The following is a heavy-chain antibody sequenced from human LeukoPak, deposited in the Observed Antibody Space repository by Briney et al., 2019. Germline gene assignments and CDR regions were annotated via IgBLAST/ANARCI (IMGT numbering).Heavy chain of an antibody. V-gene: IGHV4-59*12. J-gene: IGHJ4*02. CDR2: IYYSGST. CDR3: ARTVSGYSSSWYYFDY. D-gene: IGHD6-13*01. CDR1: GGSISSYY. Sequence: SETLSLTCTVSGGSISSYYWSWIRQPPGKGLEWIGSIYYSGSTYYNPSLKSRVTISVDTSKNQFSLKLSSVTAADTAVYYCARTVSGYSSSWYYFDYWGQGTLVTVSS.